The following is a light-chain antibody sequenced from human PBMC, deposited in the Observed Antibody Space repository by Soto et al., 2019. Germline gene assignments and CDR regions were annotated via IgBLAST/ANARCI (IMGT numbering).Light chain of an antibody. CDR3: TSYAGSNNPVV. CDR1: SSDVGSYNY. CDR2: GVD. V-gene: IGLV2-8*01. J-gene: IGLJ3*02. Sequence: QSALTQPTSASGSPGQSVTISCTGTSSDVGSYNYVSWYQQHPDKAPKLIIYGVDERPSGVPDRFSGSKSGNTASLTVSGLQAEDEADYYCTSYAGSNNPVVFGGGTKVTVL.